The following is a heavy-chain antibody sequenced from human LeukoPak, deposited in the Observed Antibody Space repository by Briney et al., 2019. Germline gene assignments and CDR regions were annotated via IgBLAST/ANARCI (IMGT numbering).Heavy chain of an antibody. CDR1: GYTFTSYA. J-gene: IGHJ3*02. V-gene: IGHV1-3*01. CDR3: ARDHNYYDTLGAFDI. Sequence: ASVKVSCKASGYTFTSYAMHWVRQAPGQRPEWMGWISAGNGNTKYSQKFQGRVTITRDTSASTAYMELSSLRSEDTAVYYCARDHNYYDTLGAFDIWGQGTMVTVSS. CDR2: ISAGNGNT. D-gene: IGHD3-22*01.